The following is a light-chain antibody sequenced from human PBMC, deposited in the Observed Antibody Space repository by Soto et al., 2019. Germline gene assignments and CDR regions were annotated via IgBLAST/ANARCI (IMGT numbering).Light chain of an antibody. CDR1: HSIGRN. V-gene: IGKV3-15*01. J-gene: IGKJ2*01. CDR2: GAF. CDR3: QQYNNWPPYT. Sequence: EIVVTQSPSTLSLSPGERATLSCRASHSIGRNLAWYHHKPGQAPRLLLYGAFSPAPGIPARFSGSGSGTEFTLTISSLQSEDFGSYYCQQYNNWPPYTFGQGTKVDIK.